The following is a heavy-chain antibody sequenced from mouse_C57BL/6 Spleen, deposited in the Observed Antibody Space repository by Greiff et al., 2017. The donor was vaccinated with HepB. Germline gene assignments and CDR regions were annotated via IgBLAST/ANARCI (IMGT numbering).Heavy chain of an antibody. D-gene: IGHD2-2*01. V-gene: IGHV1-19*01. J-gene: IGHJ2*01. Sequence: VQLQQSGPVLVKPGASVKMSCKASGYTFTDYYMNWVKQSHGKSLEWIGVINPYNGGTSYNQKFKGKATLTVDKSSSTAYMELNSLTSEDSAVYYCARRMVTTGFDYWGQGTTLTVSS. CDR1: GYTFTDYY. CDR2: INPYNGGT. CDR3: ARRMVTTGFDY.